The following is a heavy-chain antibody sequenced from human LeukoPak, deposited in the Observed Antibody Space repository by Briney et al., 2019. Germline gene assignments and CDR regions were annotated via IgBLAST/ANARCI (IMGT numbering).Heavy chain of an antibody. CDR3: ARVFEGEMRFDP. J-gene: IGHJ5*02. CDR2: IYYSGST. Sequence: PSETLSLTCTVSAGSISSYYWSWIRQPPGKGLEWIGYIYYSGSTNYSPSLKSRVTISLDTSKNQFSLKLSSVTAADTAVYYCARVFEGEMRFDPWGQGTLVTVSS. D-gene: IGHD3-16*01. CDR1: AGSISSYY. V-gene: IGHV4-59*12.